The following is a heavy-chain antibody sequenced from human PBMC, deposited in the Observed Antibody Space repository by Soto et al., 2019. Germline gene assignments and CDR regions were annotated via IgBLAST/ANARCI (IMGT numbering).Heavy chain of an antibody. CDR2: INAGNGNT. D-gene: IGHD2-15*01. V-gene: IGHV1-3*05. CDR1: GYTFTSYA. CDR3: VVVVVAATPGAPYYFDY. J-gene: IGHJ4*02. Sequence: QFQLVQSGAEEKKPGASVKVSCKASGYTFTSYAMHCVRQAPGQRLEWMGWINAGNGNTKYSQKFQGRVTITRDTSASTAYMELSSLRSEDTAVYYCVVVVVAATPGAPYYFDYWGQGTLVTVSS.